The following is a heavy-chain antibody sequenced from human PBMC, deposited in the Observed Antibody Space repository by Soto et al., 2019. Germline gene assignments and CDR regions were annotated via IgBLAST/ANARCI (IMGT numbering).Heavy chain of an antibody. CDR3: ARDPKVVWGIYRYGLDN. Sequence: ASVKVSCKASGYTFTSYAMNWVRQAPGQGLEWMGWINTNTGNPTYAQGFTGRFVFSLDTSVSTAYLQICSLKAEDTAVYYCARDPKVVWGIYRYGLDNGGKGTWATASS. CDR1: GYTFTSYA. CDR2: INTNTGNP. D-gene: IGHD3-16*02. J-gene: IGHJ4*02. V-gene: IGHV7-4-1*01.